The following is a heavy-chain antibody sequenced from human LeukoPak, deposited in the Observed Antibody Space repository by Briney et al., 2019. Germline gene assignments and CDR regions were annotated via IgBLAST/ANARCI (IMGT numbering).Heavy chain of an antibody. CDR2: IIPILGIA. J-gene: IGHJ4*02. V-gene: IGHV1-69*04. CDR3: ARDQGTAYYWYFDY. D-gene: IGHD1-26*01. CDR1: GGTFSSYA. Sequence: ASVKVSCKASGGTFSSYAISWVRQAPGQGLEWMGRIIPILGIANYAQKFQGRVTITTDESTSTAYMELSSLRSEDTAVYYCARDQGTAYYWYFDYWGQGTLVTVSS.